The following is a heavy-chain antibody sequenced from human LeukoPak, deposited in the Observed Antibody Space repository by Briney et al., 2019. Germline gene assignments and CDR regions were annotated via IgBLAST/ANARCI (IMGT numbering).Heavy chain of an antibody. Sequence: ASETLSLTCAVYGGSFSGYYWSWIRQPPGKGLEWIGEINHSGSTNYSPSLKSRVTISLDTSRNQFSPKLNSVTAADTAVYYCAKSNGYGLVDIWGQEAMVTVSS. J-gene: IGHJ3*02. CDR1: GGSFSGYY. V-gene: IGHV4-34*01. CDR2: INHSGST. CDR3: AKSNGYGLVDI. D-gene: IGHD3-10*01.